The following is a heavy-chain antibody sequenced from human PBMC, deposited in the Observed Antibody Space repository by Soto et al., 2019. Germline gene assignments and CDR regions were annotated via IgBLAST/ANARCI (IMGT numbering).Heavy chain of an antibody. CDR3: ARQRGSLTGYYKSRPYYYFAY. D-gene: IGHD3-9*01. J-gene: IGHJ4*02. CDR1: GGSISSSSYY. V-gene: IGHV4-39*01. Sequence: SETLSLTCTVSGGSISSSSYYWGWIRQPPGKGLEWIGSIYYSGSTYYNPSLKSRVTISVDTSKNQFSLKLSSVTAADTAVYYCARQRGSLTGYYKSRPYYYFAYWGQGTLVTVSS. CDR2: IYYSGST.